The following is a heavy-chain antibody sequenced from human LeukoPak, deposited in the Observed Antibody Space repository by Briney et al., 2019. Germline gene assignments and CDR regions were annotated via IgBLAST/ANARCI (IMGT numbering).Heavy chain of an antibody. CDR2: IYYSGST. Sequence: SETLSLTRTVSGGSISSYYWSWIRQPPGKGLEWIGYIYYSGSTNYNPSLKSRVTISVDTSKNQFSLKLSSVTAADTAVYYCARSRGSGWSEDYFDYWGQGTLVTVSS. CDR1: GGSISSYY. CDR3: ARSRGSGWSEDYFDY. D-gene: IGHD6-19*01. J-gene: IGHJ4*02. V-gene: IGHV4-59*01.